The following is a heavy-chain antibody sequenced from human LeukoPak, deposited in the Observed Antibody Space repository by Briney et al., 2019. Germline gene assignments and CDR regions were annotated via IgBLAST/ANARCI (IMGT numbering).Heavy chain of an antibody. CDR1: GFTFSNYD. V-gene: IGHV3-30*03. D-gene: IGHD6-13*01. CDR2: ISYDGSNK. J-gene: IGHJ5*02. CDR3: ARGASRSYGVSVNWFDP. Sequence: GGSLRLSCAASGFTFSNYDMHWVRQAPGKGLEWVTLISYDGSNKYYADSVEGRFTISRDNSKTMLYLQMKSLRPEDTALYYCARGASRSYGVSVNWFDPWGLGTLVTVSS.